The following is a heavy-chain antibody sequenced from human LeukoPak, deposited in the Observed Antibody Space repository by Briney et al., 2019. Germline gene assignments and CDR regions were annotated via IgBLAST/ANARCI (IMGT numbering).Heavy chain of an antibody. CDR2: IYYGGST. D-gene: IGHD5-18*01. CDR1: AGSITNYY. Sequence: SETLRLTCTVSAGSITNYYWSWIRQPPGKGLEYLGHIYYGGSTDYNPSLKSRLTISLDASKNQFSLRLSFVTAADTAVYFCASAKNTVMENWGQGTLITVSS. V-gene: IGHV4-59*01. J-gene: IGHJ4*02. CDR3: ASAKNTVMEN.